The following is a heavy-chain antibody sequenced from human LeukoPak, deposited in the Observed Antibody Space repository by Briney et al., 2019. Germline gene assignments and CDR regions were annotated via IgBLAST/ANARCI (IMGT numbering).Heavy chain of an antibody. CDR1: GFTFSSYA. J-gene: IGHJ3*02. CDR3: ATNFGVVTPYDAFDI. Sequence: GGSLRLSCAASGFTFSSYAMHWVRQAPGKGLEWVSAISGSGGSTYYADSVKGRFTISRDNSKNTLYLQMNSLRAEDTAVYYCATNFGVVTPYDAFDIWGQGTMVTVSS. CDR2: ISGSGGST. V-gene: IGHV3-23*01. D-gene: IGHD3-3*01.